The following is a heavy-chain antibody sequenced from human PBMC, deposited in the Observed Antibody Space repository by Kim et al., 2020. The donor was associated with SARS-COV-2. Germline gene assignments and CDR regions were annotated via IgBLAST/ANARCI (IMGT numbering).Heavy chain of an antibody. J-gene: IGHJ4*02. CDR2: VSAYNHKT. Sequence: ASVKVSCKASGFIFTTYGITWVRQALGQGPEWMGWVSAYNHKTNYEQKFQGRVTMTTDTSTNTAYMELRSLRFDDTAVYYCARGFWSGEPWAYFDYWGQGTLVTVSS. CDR3: ARGFWSGEPWAYFDY. V-gene: IGHV1-18*01. CDR1: GFIFTTYG. D-gene: IGHD3-10*01.